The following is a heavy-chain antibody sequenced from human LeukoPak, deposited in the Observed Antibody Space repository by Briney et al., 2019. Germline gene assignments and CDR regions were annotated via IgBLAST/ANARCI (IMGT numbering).Heavy chain of an antibody. CDR1: GYTFISYF. Sequence: ASVKVSCKASGYTFISYFMHWVRQAPGQRLEWMGWINAGDGNTKYSQKFQGRVTITRDTSASTAYMELSSLRSEHTAVYYCARGYGGYDLDYWGQGTLVTVSS. V-gene: IGHV1-3*01. CDR3: ARGYGGYDLDY. J-gene: IGHJ4*02. CDR2: INAGDGNT. D-gene: IGHD5-12*01.